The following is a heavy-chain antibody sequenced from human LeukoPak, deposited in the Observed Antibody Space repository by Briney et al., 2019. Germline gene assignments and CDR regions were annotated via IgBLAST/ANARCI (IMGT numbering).Heavy chain of an antibody. Sequence: PGGSLRLSCAASGFTFSSYSMNWVRQAPGKGLEWVSSISSSSSYIYYADSVKGRFTTSRDNAKNSLYLQMNSLRAEDTAVYYCATSSLPVEMATIIGPHYFDYWGQGTLVTVSS. V-gene: IGHV3-21*01. CDR2: ISSSSSYI. D-gene: IGHD5-24*01. CDR3: ATSSLPVEMATIIGPHYFDY. CDR1: GFTFSSYS. J-gene: IGHJ4*02.